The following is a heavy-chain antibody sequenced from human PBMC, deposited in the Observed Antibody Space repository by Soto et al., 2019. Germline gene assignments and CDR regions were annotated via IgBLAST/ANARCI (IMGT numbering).Heavy chain of an antibody. CDR3: ARHRFNYYDDTVYYYFDY. Sequence: VKVSCKESGYSCTSYCISWVRQAPGQGPEWMGWISGHNGNTNHPQSLQGRVTMTTDTSRNTAYMELRSLRSDDTAVYYCARHRFNYYDDTVYYYFDYWGQGTLVPVSS. CDR1: GYSCTSYC. CDR2: ISGHNGNT. D-gene: IGHD3-22*01. J-gene: IGHJ4*02. V-gene: IGHV1-18*04.